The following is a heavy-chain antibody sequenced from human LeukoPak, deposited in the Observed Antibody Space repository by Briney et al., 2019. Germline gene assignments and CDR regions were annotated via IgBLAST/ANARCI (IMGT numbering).Heavy chain of an antibody. CDR1: GFNFDDYT. J-gene: IGHJ4*02. Sequence: GGSLRLSCAASGFNFDDYTMHWVRQAPGKGLQWVSLISWDGGITYYKDSVRGRFTISRDNNKRSLFLQMNSLRVEDTAFYYCAIMAVAANVDFWGQGTLVTVSS. CDR2: ISWDGGIT. CDR3: AIMAVAANVDF. D-gene: IGHD6-19*01. V-gene: IGHV3-43*01.